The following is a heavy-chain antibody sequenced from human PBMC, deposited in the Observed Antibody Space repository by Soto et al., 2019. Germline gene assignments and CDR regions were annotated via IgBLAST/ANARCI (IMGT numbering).Heavy chain of an antibody. D-gene: IGHD4-17*01. Sequence: GGSLRLSCVASVFTFSSYAISCVRQVPGKGLEWVSTISDGADSADYVDSVKGRFTISRDSSKKTLYLQMNSLRAEDSAVYYCARPYGGKIGDAPELWG. J-gene: IGHJ3*01. CDR2: ISDGADSA. CDR3: ARPYGGKIGDAPEL. CDR1: VFTFSSYA. V-gene: IGHV3-23*01.